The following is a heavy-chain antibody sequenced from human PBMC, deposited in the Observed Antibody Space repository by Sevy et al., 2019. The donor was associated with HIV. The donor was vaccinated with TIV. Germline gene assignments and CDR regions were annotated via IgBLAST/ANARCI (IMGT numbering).Heavy chain of an antibody. CDR1: GGSISSGSYY. CDR3: ARARYCSSTSCYALGDKNYYYYYMDV. Sequence: SETLSLTCTVSGGSISSGSYYWSWIRQPAGKGLEWIGRIYTSGSTNYNPSLKSRVTISVDTSKNQFSLRLSSVTAEATAVYYCARARYCSSTSCYALGDKNYYYYYMDVWGKGTTVTVSS. CDR2: IYTSGST. D-gene: IGHD2-2*01. J-gene: IGHJ6*03. V-gene: IGHV4-61*02.